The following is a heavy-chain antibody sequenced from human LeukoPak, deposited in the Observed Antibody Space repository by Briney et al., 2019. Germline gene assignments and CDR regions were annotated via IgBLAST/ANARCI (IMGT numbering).Heavy chain of an antibody. J-gene: IGHJ4*02. CDR3: ARLNIWFGELFFDY. CDR1: GFXFSSYE. V-gene: IGHV3-48*03. CDR2: ISSSGSTI. D-gene: IGHD3-10*01. Sequence: PGGSLRLSCGASGFXFSSYEMNWVRQAPGKGLEWVSYISSSGSTIYYADSVKGRFTISRDNAKNSLYLQMNSLRAEDTAVYYCARLNIWFGELFFDYWGQGTLVTVSS.